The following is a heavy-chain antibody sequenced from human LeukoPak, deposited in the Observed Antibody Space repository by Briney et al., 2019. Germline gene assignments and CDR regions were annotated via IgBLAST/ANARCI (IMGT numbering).Heavy chain of an antibody. CDR2: ISYDGSNK. CDR1: GFTFSSYA. CDR3: ARAPMVRGDTWFDY. D-gene: IGHD3-10*01. Sequence: PGGSLRLSCAASGFTFSSYAMHWVRQAPGKGLEWVAVISYDGSNKYYADSVKGRFTISRDNSKNTLYLQMNSLRAEDTAVYYCARAPMVRGDTWFDYWGQGTLVTVSS. V-gene: IGHV3-30-3*01. J-gene: IGHJ4*02.